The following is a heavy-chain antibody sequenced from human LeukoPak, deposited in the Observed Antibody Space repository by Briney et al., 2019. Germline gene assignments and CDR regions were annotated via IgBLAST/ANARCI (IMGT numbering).Heavy chain of an antibody. CDR2: IYYSGST. CDR3: ATLTGYSSESWFDP. CDR1: GGSISSSSYY. V-gene: IGHV4-39*07. D-gene: IGHD3-9*01. Sequence: KTSETLSLTCTVSGGSISSSSYYWGWIRQPPGKGLEWIGSIYYSGSTYYNPSLKSRVTISVDTSKNQFSLKLSSVTAADTAVYYCATLTGYSSESWFDPWGQGILVTVSS. J-gene: IGHJ5*02.